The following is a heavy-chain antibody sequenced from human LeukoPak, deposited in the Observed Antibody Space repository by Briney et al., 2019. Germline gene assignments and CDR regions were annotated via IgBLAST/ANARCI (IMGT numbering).Heavy chain of an antibody. Sequence: GASVKVSCKASGDTFTSYGISWVRQAPGQGLEWMGRISAYNGNTNYAQTLQGRVTMTTDTSTSTAYMELRRLRSDDTAVYYCARVSGERPNWFDPWGQETLVTVSS. V-gene: IGHV1-18*01. CDR3: ARVSGERPNWFDP. CDR1: GDTFTSYG. J-gene: IGHJ5*02. D-gene: IGHD3-16*01. CDR2: ISAYNGNT.